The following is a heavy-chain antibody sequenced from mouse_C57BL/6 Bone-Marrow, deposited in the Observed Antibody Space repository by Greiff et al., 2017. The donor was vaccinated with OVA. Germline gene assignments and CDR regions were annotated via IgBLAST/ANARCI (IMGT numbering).Heavy chain of an antibody. CDR1: GYAFTNYL. J-gene: IGHJ4*01. V-gene: IGHV1-54*01. CDR3: AGRIGYALAMDY. CDR2: INPGSGGT. D-gene: IGHD1-2*01. Sequence: QVQLQQSGAELVRPGTSVKVSCKASGYAFTNYLIAWVKQRPGQGLEWIGVINPGSGGTNYNEKFKGQATMTADKSSSTAYLQLSSRTSEDSAVYFCAGRIGYALAMDYWGQGTSVTVSS.